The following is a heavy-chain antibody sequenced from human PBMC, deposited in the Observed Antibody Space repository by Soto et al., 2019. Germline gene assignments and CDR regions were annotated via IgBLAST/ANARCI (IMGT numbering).Heavy chain of an antibody. CDR2: ISYDGSNK. CDR1: GVTFSSYA. CDR3: ARGPSSLTRFDY. J-gene: IGHJ4*02. Sequence: GGALRLSCAASGVTFSSYAMHWVGQSPGKGLEWVAVISYDGSNKYYADSVKGRFTISRDNSKNTLYLQMNSLRAEDTAVYYCARGPSSLTRFDYWGQGTLVTVSS. V-gene: IGHV3-30-3*01. D-gene: IGHD2-2*01.